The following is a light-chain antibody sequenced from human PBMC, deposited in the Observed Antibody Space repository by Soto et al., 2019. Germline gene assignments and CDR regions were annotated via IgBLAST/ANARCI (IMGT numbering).Light chain of an antibody. CDR2: GAS. V-gene: IGKV3-20*01. CDR1: QSVSSSF. J-gene: IGKJ1*01. CDR3: QQYGSTPRT. Sequence: EIVLTQSPGTLSLSPGEGATLSCRASQSVSSSFLAWYQQKPGQAPRLLIYGASSRATDIPDRFSGSGSGTDFTLTISRLEPEDFAVYYCQQYGSTPRTFGQGTKVEIK.